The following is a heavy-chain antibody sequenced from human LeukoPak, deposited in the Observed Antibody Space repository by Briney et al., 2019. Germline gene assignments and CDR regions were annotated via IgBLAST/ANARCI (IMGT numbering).Heavy chain of an antibody. D-gene: IGHD1-26*01. V-gene: IGHV3-74*01. CDR1: GFTFSSNW. CDR3: VRDLGGRSGH. CDR2: INEDGSTT. J-gene: IGHJ4*02. Sequence: GGSLRLSCAASGFTFSSNWMHWVRQAPGKGLVWVSRINEDGSTTNYADTVKGRSTIFRDNAKNTLYLQMNSLRAEDTAVYYCVRDLGGRSGHWGQGTLVTVSS.